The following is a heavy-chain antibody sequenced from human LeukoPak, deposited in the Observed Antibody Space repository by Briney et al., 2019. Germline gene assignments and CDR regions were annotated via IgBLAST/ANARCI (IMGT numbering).Heavy chain of an antibody. J-gene: IGHJ6*02. CDR3: ARDLGVVVAATGYGMDV. CDR1: GYTFTGYH. Sequence: ASVKVSCKASGYTFTGYHIHWVRQAPGQGLEWMGWINPNSGGTNYAQKFQGRVTMTRDTSISTAYMELSRLRSDDTAVYYCARDLGVVVAATGYGMDVWGQGTTVTVSS. CDR2: INPNSGGT. V-gene: IGHV1-2*02. D-gene: IGHD2-15*01.